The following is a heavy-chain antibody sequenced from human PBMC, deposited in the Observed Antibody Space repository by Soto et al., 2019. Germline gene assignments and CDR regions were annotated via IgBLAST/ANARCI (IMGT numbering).Heavy chain of an antibody. CDR1: GYTFTSYG. CDR2: ISAYNGNT. CDR3: ARRRDYDSSGYYA. D-gene: IGHD3-22*01. V-gene: IGHV1-18*01. Sequence: QVQLVQSGAEVKKPGASVKVSCKASGYTFTSYGISWVRQAPGQGLEWMGWISAYNGNTNYAQKRQGRVPRTSETXTGTAYMELRSLRSDDTAVYYCARRRDYDSSGYYAWGQGTLVTVSS. J-gene: IGHJ5*02.